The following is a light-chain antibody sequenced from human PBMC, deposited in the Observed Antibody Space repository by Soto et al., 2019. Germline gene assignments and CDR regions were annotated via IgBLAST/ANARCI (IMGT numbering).Light chain of an antibody. CDR3: TSYTDSSTVV. V-gene: IGLV2-14*01. J-gene: IGLJ2*01. Sequence: QSALTQPASVSGSPGQSITISCTGTSSDVGAYNYVSWYQLHPGKAPKVMIYDVSNRPSGVSNRFSGSKSGNTASLTISGLQAEDEADYYCTSYTDSSTVVFGGGTKLTVL. CDR1: SSDVGAYNY. CDR2: DVS.